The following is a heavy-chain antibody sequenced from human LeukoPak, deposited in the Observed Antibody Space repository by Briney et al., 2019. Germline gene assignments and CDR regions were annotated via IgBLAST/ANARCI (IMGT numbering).Heavy chain of an antibody. CDR1: GVSISSGGYY. CDR3: ARGATGYGLRRVYFDY. D-gene: IGHD4-17*01. V-gene: IGHV4-31*03. J-gene: IGHJ4*02. CDR2: IYYSGST. Sequence: SQTLSLTCTVSGVSISSGGYYWSWIRQHPGKGLEWIGYIYYSGSTYYNPSLKSRVTISVDTSKNQFSLKLSSVTAADTAVYYCARGATGYGLRRVYFDYWGQGTLVTVSS.